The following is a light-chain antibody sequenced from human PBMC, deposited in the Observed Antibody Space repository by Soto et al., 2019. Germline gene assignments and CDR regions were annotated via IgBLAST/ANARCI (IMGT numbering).Light chain of an antibody. CDR2: MAS. CDR1: ESISTR. V-gene: IGKV1-5*03. Sequence: DIQMTQSPSTLSASVGDRVTITCRASESISTRLAWFQQRPGKAPNLLIYMASNLESGVPSRFSGSGSGTEFTLTISSLQPDDFATYYCQQYGSSPWTFGQGTKVDIK. CDR3: QQYGSSPWT. J-gene: IGKJ1*01.